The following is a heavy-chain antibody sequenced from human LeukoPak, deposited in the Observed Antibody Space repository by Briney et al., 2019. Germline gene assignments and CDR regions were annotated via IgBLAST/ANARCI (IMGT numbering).Heavy chain of an antibody. Sequence: SVKVSCKASGGTFSSYAISWVRQAPGQGLEWMGGIIPIFGTANYAQKFQGRVTITTDESTSTAYMELSSLRSEGTAVYYCALIMITFGGVIEIDYWGQGTLVTVSS. V-gene: IGHV1-69*05. CDR1: GGTFSSYA. J-gene: IGHJ4*02. CDR2: IIPIFGTA. D-gene: IGHD3-16*02. CDR3: ALIMITFGGVIEIDY.